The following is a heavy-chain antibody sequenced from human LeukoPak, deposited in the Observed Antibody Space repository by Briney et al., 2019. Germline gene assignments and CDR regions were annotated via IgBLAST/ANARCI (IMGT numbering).Heavy chain of an antibody. D-gene: IGHD1-1*01. V-gene: IGHV3-21*01. J-gene: IGHJ6*04. Sequence: SGGSLRLSCAASGFTFSSYSMNWVRQAPGKGLEWVSSISSSSSYIYYADSVKGRFTISRDNAKNSLYPQMNSLRAEDTAVYYCGATGTTGYYYYYGMDVWGKGTTVTVSS. CDR3: GATGTTGYYYYYGMDV. CDR2: ISSSSSYI. CDR1: GFTFSSYS.